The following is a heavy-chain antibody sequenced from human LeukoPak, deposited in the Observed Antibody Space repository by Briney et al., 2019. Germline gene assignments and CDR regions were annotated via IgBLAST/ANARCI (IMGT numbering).Heavy chain of an antibody. CDR1: GGSISGNS. J-gene: IGHJ4*02. Sequence: SETLSLTCTVSGGSISGNSWSWIRQSPGEGLEWIGYKHYSGSTNYNPSLKSRVTISVDTSKNQLSLNLSSLTAADTAVYYCARVPLAQGQFEYWGRGTLVTVSS. V-gene: IGHV4-59*01. CDR2: KHYSGST. CDR3: ARVPLAQGQFEY.